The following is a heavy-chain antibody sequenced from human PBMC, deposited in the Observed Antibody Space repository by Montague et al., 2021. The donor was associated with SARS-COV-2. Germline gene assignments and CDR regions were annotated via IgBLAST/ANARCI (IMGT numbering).Heavy chain of an antibody. D-gene: IGHD1-26*01. CDR1: GASINSRY. CDR3: ARQGGSNYGWFDP. V-gene: IGHV4-59*08. J-gene: IGHJ5*02. CDR2: YYSGST. Sequence: SETLPLTCTVSGASINSRYWSWIRQPPGKGLEWIGYYYSGSTKYNPSLKSRVTISVDTSKNQFSVKVTSVTAADTAGYYCARQGGSNYGWFDPWGQGTLVTVSS.